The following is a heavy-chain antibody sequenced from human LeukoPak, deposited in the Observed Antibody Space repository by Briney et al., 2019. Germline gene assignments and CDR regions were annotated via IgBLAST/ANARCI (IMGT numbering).Heavy chain of an antibody. D-gene: IGHD3-22*01. J-gene: IGHJ6*03. CDR2: TYYRSKWYN. CDR3: AKDGGNYYDTGGNYLMRSYMDV. CDR1: GDSVSSNSAA. V-gene: IGHV6-1*01. Sequence: SQTLSLTCAISGDSVSSNSAAWNWIRQSPSRGLEWPGRTYYRSKWYNDYAVSVKSRITINPDTSKNQFSLQLNSVTPEDTAVYYCAKDGGNYYDTGGNYLMRSYMDVWGKGTTVTVSS.